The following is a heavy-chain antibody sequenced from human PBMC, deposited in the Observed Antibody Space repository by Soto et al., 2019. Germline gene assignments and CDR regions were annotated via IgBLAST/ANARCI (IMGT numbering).Heavy chain of an antibody. Sequence: SETLSLTCTVSGGSISSYYWSWIRQPPGKGLEWIGSIYYSGNTDYNPSLKSRVTISVDTSKNQFSLKLRSVTAADTAMYYCARATNPWGQGTLVTVSS. V-gene: IGHV4-59*01. CDR1: GGSISSYY. D-gene: IGHD1-26*01. CDR2: IYYSGNT. J-gene: IGHJ5*02. CDR3: ARATNP.